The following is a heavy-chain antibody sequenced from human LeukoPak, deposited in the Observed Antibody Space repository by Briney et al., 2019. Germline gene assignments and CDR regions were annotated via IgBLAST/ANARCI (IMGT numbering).Heavy chain of an antibody. J-gene: IGHJ6*02. V-gene: IGHV3-74*01. CDR1: GFTFSSYW. Sequence: PGGSLRLSCAASGFTFSSYWMHWDRQAPGKGLVWVSRINSDGSSTSYADSVKGRFTISRDNAKNTLYLQMNSLRAEDTAVYYCARVISSWADYYYYGMDVWGQGTTVTVSS. CDR2: INSDGSST. D-gene: IGHD6-13*01. CDR3: ARVISSWADYYYYGMDV.